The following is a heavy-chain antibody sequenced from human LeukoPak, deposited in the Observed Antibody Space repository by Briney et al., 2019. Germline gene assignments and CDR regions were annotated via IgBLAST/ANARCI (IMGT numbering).Heavy chain of an antibody. CDR3: ARRDSQKGYLGY. V-gene: IGHV4-4*07. Sequence: PSETLSLTCTVSSGSISNYYWSWIRQPAGKGLEWIGRIYTSGSTTYNPSLKSRLTISIDTSKNRFSLKLSSVTAAGTAVYYCARRDSQKGYLGYWGQGTLVTVSS. CDR1: SGSISNYY. J-gene: IGHJ4*02. D-gene: IGHD2-21*01. CDR2: IYTSGST.